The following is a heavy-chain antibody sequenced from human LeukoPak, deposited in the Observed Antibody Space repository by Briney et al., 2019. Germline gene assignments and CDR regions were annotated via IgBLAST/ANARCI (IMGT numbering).Heavy chain of an antibody. CDR3: SRDRHCIGSTCYGL. D-gene: IGHD2-2*01. CDR2: ITASDVST. CDR1: GFTFSSYV. J-gene: IGHJ4*02. Sequence: PGGSLRLSCATSGFTFSSYVMTWVRQAPGKGLEWVSSITASDVSTYYADSVKGRFIISRDNSKNTLYLQMNSLRAEDTAVYYCSRDRHCIGSTCYGLWGQGTRVTVSS. V-gene: IGHV3-23*01.